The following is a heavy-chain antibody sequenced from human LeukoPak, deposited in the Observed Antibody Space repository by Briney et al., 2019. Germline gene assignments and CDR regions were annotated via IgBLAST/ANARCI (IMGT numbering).Heavy chain of an antibody. CDR3: ARLGDGEQQLVNWFDP. CDR2: IYYSGST. Sequence: SETLSLTCTVSGGSISSSSYYWGWIRPPPGKGLEWIGSIYYSGSTYYNPSLKSRVTISVDTSKNQFSLKLSSVTAADTAVYYCARLGDGEQQLVNWFDPWGQGTLVTVSS. D-gene: IGHD6-13*01. J-gene: IGHJ5*02. CDR1: GGSISSSSYY. V-gene: IGHV4-39*01.